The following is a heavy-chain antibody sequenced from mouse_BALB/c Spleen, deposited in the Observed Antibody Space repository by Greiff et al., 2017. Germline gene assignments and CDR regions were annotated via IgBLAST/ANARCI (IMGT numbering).Heavy chain of an antibody. Sequence: QVQLKQSGAELVRPGTSVKVSCKASGYAFTNYLIEWVKQRPGQGLEWIGVINPGSGGTNYNEKFKGKATLTADKSSSTAYMQLSSLTSDDSAVYFCARRSLLPHFDYWGQGTTLTVSS. V-gene: IGHV1-54*01. D-gene: IGHD5-1*01. CDR2: INPGSGGT. J-gene: IGHJ2*01. CDR1: GYAFTNYL. CDR3: ARRSLLPHFDY.